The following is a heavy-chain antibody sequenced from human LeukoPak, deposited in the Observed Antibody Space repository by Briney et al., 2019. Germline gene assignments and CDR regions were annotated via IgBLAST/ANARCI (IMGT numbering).Heavy chain of an antibody. J-gene: IGHJ5*02. Sequence: PGGSLRLSCAASGFTFSSHEMNWVRQAPGKGLEWVSYTSSTGRTIYYADSVKGRFTISRDNAKNLLYLQMNSLRAADTAVYYCAREAVAAAGAPSNWFGPWGQGTLVTVSS. CDR3: AREAVAAAGAPSNWFGP. CDR1: GFTFSSHE. CDR2: TSSTGRTI. V-gene: IGHV3-48*03. D-gene: IGHD6-13*01.